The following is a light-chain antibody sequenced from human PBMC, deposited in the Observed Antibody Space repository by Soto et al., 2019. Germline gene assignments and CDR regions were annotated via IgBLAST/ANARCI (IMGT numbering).Light chain of an antibody. J-gene: IGLJ2*01. CDR2: LNSDGSH. Sequence: QSVLTQSPSASASLGASVKLTCTLSSGHSSYAIAWHQQQPEKGPRYLMKLNSDGSHSKGDAIPDRFSGSSSGAERYLTISSLQSEDEADYYCQTSGTGIVVFGGGTKVTVL. CDR3: QTSGTGIVV. V-gene: IGLV4-69*01. CDR1: SGHSSYA.